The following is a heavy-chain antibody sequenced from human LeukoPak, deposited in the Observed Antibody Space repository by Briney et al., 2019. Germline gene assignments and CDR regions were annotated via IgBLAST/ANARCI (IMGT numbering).Heavy chain of an antibody. J-gene: IGHJ4*02. V-gene: IGHV3-21*01. CDR3: ARGQQLDY. Sequence: KTGGSLRLSCAASGFILRSYSMSWVRQAPGKGLEWVAFSSSSGNYIYYADSVKGRFIISRDNAKSSLDLQLNSLRAEDTALYYCARGQQLDYWGQGILVTASS. D-gene: IGHD6-13*01. CDR1: GFILRSYS. CDR2: SSSSGNYI.